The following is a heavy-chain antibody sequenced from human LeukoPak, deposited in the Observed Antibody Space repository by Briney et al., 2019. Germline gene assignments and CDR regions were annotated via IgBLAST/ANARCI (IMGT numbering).Heavy chain of an antibody. CDR1: GGSISSSNW. CDR2: IYHSGST. V-gene: IGHV4-4*02. D-gene: IGHD3-10*01. J-gene: IGHJ6*02. Sequence: SGTLSLTCAVSGGSISSSNWWSWVRRPPGKGLEWIGEIYHSGSTNYNPSLKSRVTISVDKSKNQFSLKLSPVTAADTAVYYCARESYGSGSYYQMGTYYYYGMDVWGQGTTVTVSS. CDR3: ARESYGSGSYYQMGTYYYYGMDV.